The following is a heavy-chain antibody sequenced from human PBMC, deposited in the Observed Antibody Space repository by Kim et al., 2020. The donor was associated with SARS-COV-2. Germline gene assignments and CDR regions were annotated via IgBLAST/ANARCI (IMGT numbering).Heavy chain of an antibody. V-gene: IGHV3-23*01. D-gene: IGHD2-2*01. Sequence: GGSLRLSCAASGFTFSSYSLNWVRQAPGRGPEWVSSISLDSVYIYYADSVKGRFTISRDNSKNTVYLQMNSLRAEDTAVYYCAKSAQMTYTSCFPFWGQG. CDR3: AKSAQMTYTSCFPF. CDR2: ISLDSVYI. J-gene: IGHJ1*01. CDR1: GFTFSSYS.